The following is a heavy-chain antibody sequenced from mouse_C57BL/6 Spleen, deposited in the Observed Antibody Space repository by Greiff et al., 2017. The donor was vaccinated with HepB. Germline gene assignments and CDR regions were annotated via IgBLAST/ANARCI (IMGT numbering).Heavy chain of an antibody. CDR1: GFTFSSYA. J-gene: IGHJ3*01. V-gene: IGHV5-4*03. Sequence: EVMLVESGGGLVKPGGSLKLSCAASGFTFSSYAMSWVRQTPEKRLEWVATISDGGSYTYYPDNVKGRFTISRDNAKNNLYLQMSHLKSEDTAMYYCASGNQFAYWGQGTLVTVSA. D-gene: IGHD2-1*01. CDR2: ISDGGSYT. CDR3: ASGNQFAY.